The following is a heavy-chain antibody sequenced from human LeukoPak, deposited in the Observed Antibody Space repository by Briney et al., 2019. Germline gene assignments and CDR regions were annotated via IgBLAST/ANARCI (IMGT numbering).Heavy chain of an antibody. CDR3: ARGARITMTVVALYYFDY. CDR2: IYYSGST. D-gene: IGHD3-22*01. CDR1: GGSISSSSYY. V-gene: IGHV4-39*01. Sequence: SQTLSLTCTVSGGSISSSSYYWGWIRQPPGKGLEWIGSIYYSGSTYYNPSLKSRVTISVDTSKNQFSLKLSSVTAADTAVYYCARGARITMTVVALYYFDYWGQGTLVTVSS. J-gene: IGHJ4*02.